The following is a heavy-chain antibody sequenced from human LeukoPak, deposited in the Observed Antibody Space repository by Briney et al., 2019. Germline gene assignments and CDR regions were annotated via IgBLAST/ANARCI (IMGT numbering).Heavy chain of an antibody. Sequence: SETLSLTRAVSGGSISSDSWWSWVRQPPGKGLEWIGEIYDGGSTNYNPSLRNLVTISLDKSKNQFSLQLSSVTAADTAIYYCARGFCGGGACYSPGEWGQGTLVAVSS. CDR3: ARGFCGGGACYSPGE. V-gene: IGHV4-4*02. CDR1: GGSISSDSW. D-gene: IGHD2-15*01. CDR2: IYDGGST. J-gene: IGHJ4*02.